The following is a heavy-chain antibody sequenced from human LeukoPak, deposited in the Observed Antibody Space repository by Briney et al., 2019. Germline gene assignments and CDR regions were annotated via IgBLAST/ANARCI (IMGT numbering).Heavy chain of an antibody. Sequence: PSETLSLTCTVSGGSISSGSYYWSWIRQPAGKGLEWIGRIYTSGSTNYNPSLVSRVTISVDTSKNQFSLKLSSVTAADTAVYYCARDQSGYSSSSWFDPWGQGTLVTVSS. CDR3: ARDQSGYSSSSWFDP. J-gene: IGHJ5*02. D-gene: IGHD6-13*01. CDR2: IYTSGST. CDR1: GGSISSGSYY. V-gene: IGHV4-61*02.